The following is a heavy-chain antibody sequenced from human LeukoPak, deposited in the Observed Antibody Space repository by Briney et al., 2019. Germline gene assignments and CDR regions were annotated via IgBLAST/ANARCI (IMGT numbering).Heavy chain of an antibody. Sequence: AASVKVSCKASGYTFTGYYMHWVRQAPGQGLEWMGRINPNSGGTNYAQKFQGRVTMTRDTSISTAYMELSRLRSDDTAVYYCARVVVRWELPKGDWFDPWGQEALVTVSS. CDR1: GYTFTGYY. V-gene: IGHV1-2*06. J-gene: IGHJ5*02. CDR3: ARVVVRWELPKGDWFDP. D-gene: IGHD1-26*01. CDR2: INPNSGGT.